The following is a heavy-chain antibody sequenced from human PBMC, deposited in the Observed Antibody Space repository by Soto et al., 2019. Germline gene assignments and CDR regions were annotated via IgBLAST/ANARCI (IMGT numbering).Heavy chain of an antibody. V-gene: IGHV3-23*01. J-gene: IGHJ4*02. Sequence: EVQLLESGGGLVQPGGSLRLSCAASGFTFSSYAVSWVRQAPGKGLEWVSAISGSGGSTYYADSVKGRFTISRDNSKNTLYLQMNSLRAEDTAVYYCAKDGEDYYGSGSYYSYFDYWGQGTLVTVSS. CDR2: ISGSGGST. CDR3: AKDGEDYYGSGSYYSYFDY. D-gene: IGHD3-10*01. CDR1: GFTFSSYA.